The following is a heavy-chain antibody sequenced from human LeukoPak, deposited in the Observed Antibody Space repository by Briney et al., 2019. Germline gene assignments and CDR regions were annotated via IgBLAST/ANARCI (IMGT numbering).Heavy chain of an antibody. CDR3: HRTTPKEDY. CDR2: FDSENNKM. V-gene: IGHV1-24*01. CDR1: GYSLSDFS. Sequence: GASVNVSCKISGYSLSDFSIHWVREAPGEGLEWRGGFDSENNKMVYSHKCQGRVTMTEDTSADTAYMELTSLRSEDTAVYYCHRTTPKEDYWGQGTLVTVSS. J-gene: IGHJ4*02. D-gene: IGHD1-1*01.